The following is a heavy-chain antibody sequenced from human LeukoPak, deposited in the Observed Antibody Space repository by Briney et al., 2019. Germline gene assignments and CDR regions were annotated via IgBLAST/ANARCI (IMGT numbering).Heavy chain of an antibody. CDR1: GFSFSSYS. V-gene: IGHV3-48*01. Sequence: GGSLRLSCTASGFSFSSYSMNWVRQAPGKGLEWVAYIAYTGTIHYADSVRGRFAISRNNAKSSLFLQLNSLRAEDTAVYYCARDPHSLDYWGQGTLVTVSS. J-gene: IGHJ4*02. CDR2: IAYTGTI. CDR3: ARDPHSLDY.